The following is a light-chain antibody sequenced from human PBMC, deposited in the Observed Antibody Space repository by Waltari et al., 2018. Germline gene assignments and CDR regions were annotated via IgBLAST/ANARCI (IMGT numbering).Light chain of an antibody. Sequence: DIQMTQSPSSLSASVGDRVTITCRASQSISSYLNWYQQKPGKAPKLLIYAASSLQSGVPSRFSGSGSGTDFTLTISSLQPEDFATYYCQKYNSPPGTFGQGTKVEIK. V-gene: IGKV1-39*01. J-gene: IGKJ1*01. CDR2: AAS. CDR1: QSISSY. CDR3: QKYNSPPGT.